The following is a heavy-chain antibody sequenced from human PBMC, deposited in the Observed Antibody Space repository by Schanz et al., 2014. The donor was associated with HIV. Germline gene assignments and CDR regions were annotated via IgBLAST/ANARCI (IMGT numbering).Heavy chain of an antibody. CDR3: AKVARWDYYGMDV. CDR1: RFTFSSYG. J-gene: IGHJ6*02. Sequence: QVQLVESGGGVVQPGRSLRLSCAASRFTFSSYGMHWVRQAPGKGLEWVAVISYDGSNKYYAVSVKGRFTISRDNSKNTLYLQMNSLRTEDTAVYYCAKVARWDYYGMDVWGQGTTVTVSS. CDR2: ISYDGSNK. V-gene: IGHV3-30*18.